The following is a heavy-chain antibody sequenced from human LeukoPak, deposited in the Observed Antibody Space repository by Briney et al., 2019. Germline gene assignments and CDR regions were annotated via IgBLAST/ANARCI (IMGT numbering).Heavy chain of an antibody. CDR1: GGSIRSTSYY. V-gene: IGHV4-39*01. Sequence: SETLSLTCTVSGGSIRSTSYYWGWIRQPPGKGLEWIGSIYYSGTTYYNPSLRSRVTISVDTSKNQFSLKLSSVTAADTAVYYCARQWDSGGCHYDYWGQGTLVTVSS. J-gene: IGHJ4*02. CDR2: IYYSGTT. D-gene: IGHD6-19*01. CDR3: ARQWDSGGCHYDY.